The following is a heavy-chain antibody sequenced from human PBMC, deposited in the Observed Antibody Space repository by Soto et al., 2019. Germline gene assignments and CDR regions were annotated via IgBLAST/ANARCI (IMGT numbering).Heavy chain of an antibody. CDR2: VSYDGSNK. D-gene: IGHD3-22*01. J-gene: IGHJ4*02. CDR1: GFTFSSYG. V-gene: IGHV3-30*18. Sequence: GGSLRLSCSASGFTFSSYGVHWVRQAPGKGLEWVASVSYDGSNKHYGDSVKGRFTISRDNSRNTLDLQMNSLRAEDTAVYYCAKDTYYYDRSGYYTYDHWGQGTQVTVSS. CDR3: AKDTYYYDRSGYYTYDH.